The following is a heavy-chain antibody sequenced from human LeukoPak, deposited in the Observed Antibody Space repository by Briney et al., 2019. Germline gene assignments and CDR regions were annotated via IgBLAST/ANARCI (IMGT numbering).Heavy chain of an antibody. CDR1: GFTFSSYS. D-gene: IGHD3-22*01. J-gene: IGHJ4*02. CDR3: ASSRNYYDGSGNWEYYFDH. Sequence: GSLRLSCAASGFTFSSYSMNWVRQAPGKGLEWIGEINQSGATNYNPSLKSRVTVSVDTSKNQFSLKLSSVTAADTAVYYCASSRNYYDGSGNWEYYFDHWGQGTLVTVSS. V-gene: IGHV4-34*01. CDR2: INQSGAT.